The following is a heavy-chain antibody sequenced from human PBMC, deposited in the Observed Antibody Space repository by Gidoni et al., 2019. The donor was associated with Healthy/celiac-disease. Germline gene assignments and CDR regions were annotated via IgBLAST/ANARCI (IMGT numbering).Heavy chain of an antibody. CDR1: SYG. J-gene: IGHJ3*02. CDR3: AKELMVYAIDAFDI. Sequence: SYGMHWVRQAPGKGLEWVAVISYDGSNKYYADSVKGRFTISKDNSKNTLYLKMNSRRAEDTAVYYCAKELMVYAIDAFDIWGQGTMVTVSS. CDR2: ISYDGSNK. D-gene: IGHD2-8*01. V-gene: IGHV3-30*18.